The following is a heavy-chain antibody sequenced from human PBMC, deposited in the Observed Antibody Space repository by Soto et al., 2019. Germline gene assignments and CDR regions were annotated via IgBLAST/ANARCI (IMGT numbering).Heavy chain of an antibody. CDR1: GSTFSSYA. CDR2: ISGSGGST. D-gene: IGHD2-21*01. CDR3: AKYVVSQWAAYNGDYYMDV. Sequence: PGGSLRLSCAASGSTFSSYAMSWVRQAPGKGLEWVSAISGSGGSTYYADSVKGRFTISRDNSKNTLYLQMNSLRAEDTAVYYCAKYVVSQWAAYNGDYYMDVWGKGTTVTVSS. V-gene: IGHV3-23*01. J-gene: IGHJ6*03.